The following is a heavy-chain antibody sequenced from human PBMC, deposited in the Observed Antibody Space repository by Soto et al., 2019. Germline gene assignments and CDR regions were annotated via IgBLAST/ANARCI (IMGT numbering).Heavy chain of an antibody. CDR3: AKTFRGVLAAAGTYYFDY. CDR1: GFNSSSYA. Sequence: VSMRDSCGAAGFNSSSYAMSCVSKAPGKGLEWVSAISGSGGSTYYADSVKGRFTISRDNSKNTLYLQMNSLRAEDTAVYYCAKTFRGVLAAAGTYYFDYWGQGTLVTVSS. J-gene: IGHJ4*02. D-gene: IGHD6-13*01. CDR2: ISGSGGST. V-gene: IGHV3-23*01.